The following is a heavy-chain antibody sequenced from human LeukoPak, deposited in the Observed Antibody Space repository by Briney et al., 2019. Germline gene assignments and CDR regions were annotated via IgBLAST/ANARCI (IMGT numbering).Heavy chain of an antibody. J-gene: IGHJ4*02. V-gene: IGHV4-59*01. Sequence: PSETLSLTCTVSGGSISSYYWSWIRAPPEKGLERIGYIYYSGSTNYNPSLKSRVTISVDTSKNQFSLKLSSVTAADTAVYYCARGPLSSGWYYFDYWGQGTLVTVSS. D-gene: IGHD6-19*01. CDR2: IYYSGST. CDR1: GGSISSYY. CDR3: ARGPLSSGWYYFDY.